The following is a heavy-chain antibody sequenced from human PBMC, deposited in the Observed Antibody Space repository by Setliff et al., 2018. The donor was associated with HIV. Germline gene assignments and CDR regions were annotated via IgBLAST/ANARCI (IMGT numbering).Heavy chain of an antibody. CDR3: ARVTTGTTAGDY. CDR1: GFTFSSYE. CDR2: ISRDSDRI. J-gene: IGHJ4*02. D-gene: IGHD1-1*01. Sequence: GGSLRLSCAASGFTFSSYEMTWARQAPGKGLECISYISRDSDRIHYADSVKGRFTVSRDNAKNSLFLQMHSLRAEDTAVYYCARVTTGTTAGDYWGQGTLVTVSS. V-gene: IGHV3-48*03.